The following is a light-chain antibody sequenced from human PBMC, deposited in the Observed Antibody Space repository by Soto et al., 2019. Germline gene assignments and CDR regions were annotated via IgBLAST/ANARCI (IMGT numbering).Light chain of an antibody. CDR2: DAS. V-gene: IGKV1-39*01. Sequence: DIQLTQSPSTLAASVGDRVTMTCRASQPINKWLAWYQQKPGKAPDLLISDASTLESGVPSRFSGSGSGTDFTLTIGSLQREDFATYFCQQTYGTPPTFGQGTRVEI. CDR1: QPINKW. J-gene: IGKJ1*01. CDR3: QQTYGTPPT.